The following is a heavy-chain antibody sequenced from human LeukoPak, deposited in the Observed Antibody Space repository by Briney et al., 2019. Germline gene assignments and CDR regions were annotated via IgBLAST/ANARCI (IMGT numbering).Heavy chain of an antibody. CDR1: GYSFTNYW. D-gene: IGHD6-13*01. CDR2: IYPGDSDT. CDR3: AKSYTNSWSGFDP. J-gene: IGHJ5*02. Sequence: GESLKISCKGSGYSFTNYWIGWVRQMPGKGLEWMGIIYPGDSDTKYSPSFQGQVTISADKSISTAYLQWSSLKASDTAMYYCAKSYTNSWSGFDPWGQGTLVTVS. V-gene: IGHV5-51*01.